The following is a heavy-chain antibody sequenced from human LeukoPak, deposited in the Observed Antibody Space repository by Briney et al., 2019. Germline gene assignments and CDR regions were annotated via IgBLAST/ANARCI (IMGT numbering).Heavy chain of an antibody. CDR2: INPNDGGT. Sequence: ASVKVSCKASGYTFTGNYIHWVRQAPGQGLEWMGWINPNDGGTKFAQRFQGRVTVTRDTSTSTTYMELSGLRSDDTAMYYCARYVSATAWRNHWFDPWGQGTLVTVSS. J-gene: IGHJ5*02. CDR3: ARYVSATAWRNHWFDP. CDR1: GYTFTGNY. V-gene: IGHV1-2*02. D-gene: IGHD3-16*01.